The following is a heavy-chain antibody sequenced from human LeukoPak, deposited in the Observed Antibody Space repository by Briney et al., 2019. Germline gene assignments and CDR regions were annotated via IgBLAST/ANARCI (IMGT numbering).Heavy chain of an antibody. CDR3: ARDSSSWYYFDY. D-gene: IGHD6-13*01. Sequence: EASVKVSCKASGYTFTSYYMHWVRQPPGQGLEWMGIINPSGGSTIYAQKFQGRVTMTRDTSTSTVYMELSSLRSEDTAVFYCARDSSSWYYFDYWGQGTLVTVSS. CDR1: GYTFTSYY. J-gene: IGHJ4*02. CDR2: INPSGGST. V-gene: IGHV1-46*01.